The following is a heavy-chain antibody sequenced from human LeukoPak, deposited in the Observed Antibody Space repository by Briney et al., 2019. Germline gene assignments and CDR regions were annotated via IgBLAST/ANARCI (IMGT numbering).Heavy chain of an antibody. D-gene: IGHD3-3*01. Sequence: PGGSLRLSCAASGFTFSSYWMHWVRQAPGKGLVWVSRINSDGSSTSYADSVKGRFTIPRDNAKNSLYLQMNSLRAEDTALYYCAKGPITIFGVGGGYYFDYWGQGTLVTVSS. CDR1: GFTFSSYW. V-gene: IGHV3-74*01. CDR3: AKGPITIFGVGGGYYFDY. CDR2: INSDGSST. J-gene: IGHJ4*02.